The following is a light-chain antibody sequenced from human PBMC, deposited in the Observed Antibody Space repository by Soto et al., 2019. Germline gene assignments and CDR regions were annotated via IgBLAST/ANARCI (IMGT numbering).Light chain of an antibody. J-gene: IGLJ3*02. CDR2: DDS. Sequence: SSELTQPPSVSVAPGQTAGISCGGNNLGSKSVHWYQQKSGQAPVLVVFDDSDRPSGIPERISGSNSGNTATLTISRVEAGDEADYYCQVWDSITDHWVFGGGTKLTVL. V-gene: IGLV3-21*02. CDR3: QVWDSITDHWV. CDR1: NLGSKS.